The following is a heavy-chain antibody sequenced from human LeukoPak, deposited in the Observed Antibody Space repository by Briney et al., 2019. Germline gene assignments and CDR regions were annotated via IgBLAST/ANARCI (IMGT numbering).Heavy chain of an antibody. CDR3: ARDFSSSWEYDY. Sequence: GGSLRLSCAASGFIVSYNYMTWVRQAPGKGLEWVSVIYSGGSTYYADSVKGRFTISRDNSKNTLYLQMNSLRAEDTAVYYCARDFSSSWEYDYWGQGTLVTVSS. CDR2: IYSGGST. V-gene: IGHV3-66*01. D-gene: IGHD6-13*01. J-gene: IGHJ4*02. CDR1: GFIVSYNY.